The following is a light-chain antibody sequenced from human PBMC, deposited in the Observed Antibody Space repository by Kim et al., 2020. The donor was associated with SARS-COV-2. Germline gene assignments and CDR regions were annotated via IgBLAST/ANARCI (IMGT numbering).Light chain of an antibody. Sequence: VTTSCTGRSSNIGAGYDVHWYQQLPGTAPKLLIYDNSNRPSGVPDRFSGSKSGTSASLAITGLQAEDEADYYCQSSDSSLSGSWVFGGGTQLTVL. J-gene: IGLJ3*02. CDR1: SSNIGAGYD. V-gene: IGLV1-40*01. CDR3: QSSDSSLSGSWV. CDR2: DNS.